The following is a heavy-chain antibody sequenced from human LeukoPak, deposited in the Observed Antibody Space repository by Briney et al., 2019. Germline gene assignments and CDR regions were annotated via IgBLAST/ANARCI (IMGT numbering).Heavy chain of an antibody. V-gene: IGHV1-2*02. CDR2: INPNSGGT. CDR3: ARGDRSSSWYSWGYFDY. D-gene: IGHD6-13*01. J-gene: IGHJ4*02. CDR1: GYTFTSYY. Sequence: ASVKVSCKASGYTFTSYYMHWVRQAPGQGLEWMGWINPNSGGTNYAQKFQGRVTMTRDTSISTAYMELSRLRSDDTAVYYCARGDRSSSWYSWGYFDYWGQGTLVTVSS.